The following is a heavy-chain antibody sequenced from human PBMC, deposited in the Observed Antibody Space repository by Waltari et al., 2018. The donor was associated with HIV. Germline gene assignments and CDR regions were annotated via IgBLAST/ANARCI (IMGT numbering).Heavy chain of an antibody. J-gene: IGHJ3*02. Sequence: EVQLVESGGGLVKPGGSLRLSCAASGFTFSTFSINWVRQAPGKGLEWVSYISSRSGYISYADSIKGRFTISRDNAKNSTFLQMDSLRAEDTAVHYCTKVRDGDWNDAFDIWGQGTMVTVSS. CDR2: ISSRSGYI. CDR1: GFTFSTFS. D-gene: IGHD2-21*02. CDR3: TKVRDGDWNDAFDI. V-gene: IGHV3-21*01.